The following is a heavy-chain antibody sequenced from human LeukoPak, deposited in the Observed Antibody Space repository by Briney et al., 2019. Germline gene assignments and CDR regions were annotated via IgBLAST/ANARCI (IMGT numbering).Heavy chain of an antibody. Sequence: GESLKISCKGSGYSFTSYWIGWVRQMPGKGLEWMGIIYPGDSDTRYSPSFQGQVTISADKSISTAYPQWSSLKASDTAMYYCARRADSSGYYSTPFDYWGQGTLVTVSS. V-gene: IGHV5-51*01. D-gene: IGHD3-22*01. CDR3: ARRADSSGYYSTPFDY. J-gene: IGHJ4*02. CDR1: GYSFTSYW. CDR2: IYPGDSDT.